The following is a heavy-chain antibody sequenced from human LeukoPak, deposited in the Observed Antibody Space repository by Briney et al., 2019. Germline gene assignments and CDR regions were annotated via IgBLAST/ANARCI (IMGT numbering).Heavy chain of an antibody. CDR3: AKPLGRGRGYSDY. Sequence: GGSLRLSCAASGFTFSSYAVSWVRQAPGKGLEWVSAISGSGGSTYYADSVKGRFTISRDNSKNTLYLQMNSLRAEDTAVYYCAKPLGRGRGYSDYWGQGTLVTVSS. CDR2: ISGSGGST. D-gene: IGHD5-18*01. CDR1: GFTFSSYA. V-gene: IGHV3-23*01. J-gene: IGHJ4*02.